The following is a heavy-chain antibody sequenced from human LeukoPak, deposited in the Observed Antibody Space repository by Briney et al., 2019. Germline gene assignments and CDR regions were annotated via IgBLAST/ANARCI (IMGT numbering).Heavy chain of an antibody. CDR2: INPNSGGT. J-gene: IGHJ4*02. CDR3: ARGPLITMIVVLRGGHDY. D-gene: IGHD3-22*01. Sequence: ASVKVSCKASGYTFTGYYMHWVRQAPGQGLEWMGRINPNSGGTNYAQKFQGRVTMTRDTSISTAYMELGRLRSDDTAVYYCARGPLITMIVVLRGGHDYWGQGTLVTVSS. V-gene: IGHV1-2*06. CDR1: GYTFTGYY.